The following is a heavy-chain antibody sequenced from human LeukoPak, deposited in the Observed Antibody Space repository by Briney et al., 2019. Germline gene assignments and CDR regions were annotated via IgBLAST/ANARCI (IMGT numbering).Heavy chain of an antibody. CDR1: GGSFSGYY. J-gene: IGHJ4*02. CDR3: ARVFLGYCSSTSCCNRWYFDY. CDR2: INHSGST. Sequence: SETLSLTCAVYGGSFSGYYWSWIRQPPGKGLEWIGEINHSGSTNYNPSLKSRVTISVDTSKNQFSLKLSSVTAADTAVYYCARVFLGYCSSTSCCNRWYFDYWGQGTLVTVSS. V-gene: IGHV4-34*01. D-gene: IGHD2-2*01.